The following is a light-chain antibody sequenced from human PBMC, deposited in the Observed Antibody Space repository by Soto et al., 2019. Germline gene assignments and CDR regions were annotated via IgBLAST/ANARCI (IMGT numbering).Light chain of an antibody. Sequence: EIVLTQSPGTLSLSPGERATLSCRASQSVSGTYLAWYQQKPGQAPSSLIYGASSRDTDIPARFSGSGSGTDFTLTISRLEPEDFAVYYCQRYGRSRTFGQGTTVEIK. V-gene: IGKV3-20*01. CDR3: QRYGRSRT. CDR1: QSVSGTY. CDR2: GAS. J-gene: IGKJ1*01.